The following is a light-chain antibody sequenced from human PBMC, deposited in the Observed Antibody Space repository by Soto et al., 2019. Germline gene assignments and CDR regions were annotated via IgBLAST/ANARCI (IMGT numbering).Light chain of an antibody. CDR3: QQYDISPWT. CDR1: QSGSSSY. J-gene: IGKJ1*01. CDR2: GAS. Sequence: DMVFTHSPRSLSLSPMYRVTISCRTSQSGSSSYLAWYQQKPGKAPRLLIHGASRRATGIPERFSGSGSGTDFTLTIIRLEPEDFAVYYCQQYDISPWTFGQGTRLEIK. V-gene: IGKV3-20*01.